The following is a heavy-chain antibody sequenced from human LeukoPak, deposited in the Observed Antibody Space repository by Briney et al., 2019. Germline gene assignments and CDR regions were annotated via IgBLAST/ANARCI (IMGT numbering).Heavy chain of an antibody. D-gene: IGHD5-18*01. CDR1: GFTFSSYS. CDR2: MSSTGNTI. J-gene: IGHJ4*02. V-gene: IGHV3-48*04. CDR3: ARLRGYSYGYGDY. Sequence: PGGSLRLSCAASGFTFSSYSMNWVRQAPGKGLEWVSYMSSTGNTIDYADSVKGRFTISRDNAKTTLYLQMVSLRAEDTAVHYCARLRGYSYGYGDYWGQGTLVTVSS.